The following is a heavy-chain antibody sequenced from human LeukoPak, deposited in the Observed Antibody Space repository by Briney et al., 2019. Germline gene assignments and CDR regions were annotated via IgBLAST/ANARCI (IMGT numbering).Heavy chain of an antibody. V-gene: IGHV3-23*01. J-gene: IGHJ3*02. CDR2: ISDRGDST. Sequence: GGSLRLSCAASGFSVTTYAMGWVRQAPGKGLEWVSVISDRGDSTHYAVSVKGRFTISRDSSKNTLYLQMNSLRGEDTAVYYCAKGRWGLTINNFDIWGQGTMVTVSS. CDR1: GFSVTTYA. CDR3: AKGRWGLTINNFDI. D-gene: IGHD3-9*01.